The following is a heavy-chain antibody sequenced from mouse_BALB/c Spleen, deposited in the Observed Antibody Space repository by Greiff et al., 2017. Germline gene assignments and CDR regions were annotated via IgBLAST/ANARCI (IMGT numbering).Heavy chain of an antibody. CDR2: INPYNGAT. Sequence: EVQLQQSGPELVKPGASVKISCKASGYSFTGYYMHWVKQSHVKSLEWIGRINPYNGATSYNQNFKDKASLTVDKSSSTAYMELHSLTSEDSAVYYCARVPKAMDYWGQGTSVTVAS. D-gene: IGHD3-3*01. J-gene: IGHJ4*01. CDR3: ARVPKAMDY. CDR1: GYSFTGYY. V-gene: IGHV1-31*01.